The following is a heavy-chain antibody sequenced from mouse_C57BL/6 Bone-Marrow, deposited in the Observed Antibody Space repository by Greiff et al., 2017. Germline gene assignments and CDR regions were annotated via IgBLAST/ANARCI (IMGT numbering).Heavy chain of an antibody. V-gene: IGHV1-47*01. D-gene: IGHD4-1*01. CDR3: ARLNWDVGYFDY. J-gene: IGHJ2*01. CDR2: FHPYNDDT. CDR1: GYTFTTYP. Sequence: VKLVESGAELVKPGASVKMSCKASGYTFTTYPLEWMKQNHGKSLEWIGNFHPYNDDTKYNEKFKGKATLTVEKSSSTVYLELSRLTSDDSAVYYCARLNWDVGYFDYWGQGTTLTVSS.